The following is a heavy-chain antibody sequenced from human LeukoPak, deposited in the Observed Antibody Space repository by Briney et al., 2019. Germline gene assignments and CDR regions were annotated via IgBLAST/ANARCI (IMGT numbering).Heavy chain of an antibody. V-gene: IGHV4-59*08. CDR3: ARQTIAAAGTGGWFDP. CDR1: GGSISGYY. Sequence: SETLSLTCTVSGGSISGYYWSWIRQPPGKGLEWIGDIYYSGSTNYNPSLKSRVTISVDTSKNQFSLKLSSVTAADTAVYYCARQTIAAAGTGGWFDPWGQGTLVTASS. CDR2: IYYSGST. J-gene: IGHJ5*02. D-gene: IGHD6-13*01.